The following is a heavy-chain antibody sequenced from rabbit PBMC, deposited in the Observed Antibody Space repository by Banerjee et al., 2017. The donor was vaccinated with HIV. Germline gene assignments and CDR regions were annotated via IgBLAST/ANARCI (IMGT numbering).Heavy chain of an antibody. J-gene: IGHJ4*01. CDR1: GFVFSSNA. Sequence: QEQLEESGGDLVKPEGSLTLICTVSGFVFSSNAMCWVRQAPGDGPEWIVCIYAGSSAGTVYARWVKVRFTNCNTSRLTVTLQMFILTPAVTTGYFCARIIAGVIGSNFSMWGPGSLVTV. CDR2: IYAGSSAGT. CDR3: ARIIAGVIGSNFSM. V-gene: IGHV1S45*01. D-gene: IGHD4-1*01.